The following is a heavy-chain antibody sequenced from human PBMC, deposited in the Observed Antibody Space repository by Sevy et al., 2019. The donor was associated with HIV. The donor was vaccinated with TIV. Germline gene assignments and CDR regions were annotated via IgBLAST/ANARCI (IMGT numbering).Heavy chain of an antibody. D-gene: IGHD2-21*01. CDR3: ARAYCGGDCHGGDWFDP. J-gene: IGHJ5*02. Sequence: ASVKVSCKASGYTFTSYYMHWVRQAPGQGLEWMGIINPSGGSTSYAQKFQGRVTMTRDTSTSTVYMELSSLRSEDTAVYYCARAYCGGDCHGGDWFDPWGQRTLVTVSS. V-gene: IGHV1-46*03. CDR1: GYTFTSYY. CDR2: INPSGGST.